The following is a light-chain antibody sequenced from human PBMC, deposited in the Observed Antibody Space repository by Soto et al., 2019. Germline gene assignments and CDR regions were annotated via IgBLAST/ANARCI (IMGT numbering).Light chain of an antibody. CDR1: QSVGSN. CDR3: QQHNDWPRT. Sequence: EVVMTQSPATLSVSPWESATLSFRASQSVGSNLAWYQQKPGQPPRLLLYATSTRATGIPARISGSGSGTEFTLTISSLQSEDSAVYYCQQHNDWPRTFGQGTKVDIK. V-gene: IGKV3-15*01. CDR2: ATS. J-gene: IGKJ1*01.